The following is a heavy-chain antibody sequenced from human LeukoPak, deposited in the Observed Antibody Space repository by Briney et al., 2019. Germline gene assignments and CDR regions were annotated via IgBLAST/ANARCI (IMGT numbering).Heavy chain of an antibody. CDR2: IYHSGST. J-gene: IGHJ3*02. CDR1: GYSISSGYY. V-gene: IGHV4-38-2*01. D-gene: IGHD5-18*01. CDR3: ARRVDTAMDDDAFDI. Sequence: SETLSLTCAVSGYSISSGYYWGWIRQPPRKGLEWIGSIYHSGSTYYNPSLKSRVTISVDTSKNQFSLKLSSVTAADTAVYYCARRVDTAMDDDAFDIWGQGTMVTVSS.